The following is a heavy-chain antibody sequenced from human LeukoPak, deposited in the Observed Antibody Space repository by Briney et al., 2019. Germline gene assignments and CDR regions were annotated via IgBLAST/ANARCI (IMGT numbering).Heavy chain of an antibody. Sequence: ASVKLSFTASGGTFTIYTIGWVRQAPGQGLEWMGGIITIFDTANYAQTFQGRVTITADESTSTAYMELSSLRSEDTAVYYCARDLGYCSGGSCYARGSWFDPWGQGTLVTVSS. CDR2: IITIFDTA. CDR3: ARDLGYCSGGSCYARGSWFDP. V-gene: IGHV1-69*01. CDR1: GGTFTIYT. J-gene: IGHJ5*02. D-gene: IGHD2-15*01.